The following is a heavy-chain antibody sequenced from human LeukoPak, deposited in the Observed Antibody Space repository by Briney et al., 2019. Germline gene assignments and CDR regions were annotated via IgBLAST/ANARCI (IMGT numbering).Heavy chain of an antibody. CDR1: GFTFSSYA. Sequence: GGSLRPSCAASGFTFSSYAMSWVRQAPGKGLEWVSAISGSGGSTYYADSVKGRFTISRDNSKNTLYLQMNSLRAEDTAVYYCAASSIAAYFDYWGQGALVTVSS. D-gene: IGHD6-6*01. CDR3: AASSIAAYFDY. V-gene: IGHV3-23*01. CDR2: ISGSGGST. J-gene: IGHJ4*02.